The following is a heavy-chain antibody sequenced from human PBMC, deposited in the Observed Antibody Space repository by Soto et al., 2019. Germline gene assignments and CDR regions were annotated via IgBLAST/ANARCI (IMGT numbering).Heavy chain of an antibody. CDR1: GYTFTSYG. J-gene: IGHJ4*02. V-gene: IGHV1-18*01. Sequence: QVQLVQSGAEVKKPGASVKVSCKASGYTFTSYGISWVRQAPGQGLEWMGWISAYNGNTNYAQKLQDRVTMTTDTSTSTAYMELRSLRSDDTAVYYCARAHMVRGVIKGGWADYWGQGTLVTVSS. CDR3: ARAHMVRGVIKGGWADY. CDR2: ISAYNGNT. D-gene: IGHD3-10*01.